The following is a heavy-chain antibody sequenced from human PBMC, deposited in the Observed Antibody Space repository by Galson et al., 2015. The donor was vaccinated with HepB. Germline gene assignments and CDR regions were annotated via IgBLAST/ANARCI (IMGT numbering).Heavy chain of an antibody. D-gene: IGHD2-21*01. CDR2: IYSSGAT. J-gene: IGHJ3*02. CDR1: GGSITDYY. Sequence: ETLSLTCTVSGGSITDYYWGWIRQSPGRGLEWIGYIYSSGATNYSPSLRSRVTISIDTSKNHFSLRLTSVTAADTAVYYCARAPSLVVAIAIDGFDMWGQGTKVTVAS. CDR3: ARAPSLVVAIAIDGFDM. V-gene: IGHV4-59*01.